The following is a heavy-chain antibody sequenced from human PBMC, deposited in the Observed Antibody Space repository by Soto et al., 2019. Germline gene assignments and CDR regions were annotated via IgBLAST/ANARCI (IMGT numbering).Heavy chain of an antibody. Sequence: QAQLVQSGADVKKPGASVKVSCKASGYTFNTHGLSWVRQAPGQGLEWVGWISDYNGNTKSAQKFQGRVSMTTDTPTSTAYLELRSLTFDDSAIYYCARDGGLAPHYGLDVWGQGTAVTVSS. D-gene: IGHD3-16*01. CDR2: ISDYNGNT. CDR3: ARDGGLAPHYGLDV. V-gene: IGHV1-18*01. J-gene: IGHJ6*02. CDR1: GYTFNTHG.